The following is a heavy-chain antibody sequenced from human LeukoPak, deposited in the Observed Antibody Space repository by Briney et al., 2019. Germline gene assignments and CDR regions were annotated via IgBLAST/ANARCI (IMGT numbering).Heavy chain of an antibody. CDR1: GGSISSYY. V-gene: IGHV4-59*01. CDR2: IYYSGST. Sequence: SETLSLTCTVSGGSISSYYWSWIRQPPGKGLEWVGYIYYSGSTNYNPSLKSRVTISVDTSKNQFSLKLSSVTAADTAVYYCASYSYYYDSSGYFDYWGQGTLVTVSS. CDR3: ASYSYYYDSSGYFDY. J-gene: IGHJ4*02. D-gene: IGHD3-22*01.